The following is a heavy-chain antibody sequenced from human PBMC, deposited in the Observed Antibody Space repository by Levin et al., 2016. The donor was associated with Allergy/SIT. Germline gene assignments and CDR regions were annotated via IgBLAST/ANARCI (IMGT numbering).Heavy chain of an antibody. Sequence: SETLSLTCTVSGGSISSYYWSWIRQPPGKGLEWIGYIYYSGSTNYNPSLKSRVTISVDTSKNQFSLKLSSVTAADTAVYYCARGWVTPTGHWFDPWGQGTLVTVSS. J-gene: IGHJ5*02. V-gene: IGHV4-59*01. CDR3: ARGWVTPTGHWFDP. D-gene: IGHD4-23*01. CDR2: IYYSGST. CDR1: GGSISSYY.